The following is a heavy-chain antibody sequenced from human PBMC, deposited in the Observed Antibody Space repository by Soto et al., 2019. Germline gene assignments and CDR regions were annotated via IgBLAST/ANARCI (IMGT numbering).Heavy chain of an antibody. Sequence: ASVKVSCKASGYTFTSYYMHWVRQAPGQGLEWMGIINPSGGSTSYAQKFQGRVTMTRDTSTSTVYMELSSLRSEDTAVYYCACPPSPYHGGARDVFDFWGKGTMVTVSS. D-gene: IGHD2-21*01. CDR2: INPSGGST. J-gene: IGHJ3*01. V-gene: IGHV1-46*01. CDR3: ACPPSPYHGGARDVFDF. CDR1: GYTFTSYY.